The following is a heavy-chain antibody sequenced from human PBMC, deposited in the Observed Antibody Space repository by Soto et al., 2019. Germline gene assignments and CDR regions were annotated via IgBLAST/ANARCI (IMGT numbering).Heavy chain of an antibody. J-gene: IGHJ5*02. V-gene: IGHV4-59*01. Sequence: SETLSLTCTVSGGSISSYYWSWIRQPPGKGLEWIGYIYYSGSTNYNPSLKSRVTISVDTSKNQFSLKLSSVTAADTAVYYCARAGRRGHSWFDPWGQGTLVTVSS. CDR2: IYYSGST. CDR3: ARAGRRGHSWFDP. CDR1: GGSISSYY.